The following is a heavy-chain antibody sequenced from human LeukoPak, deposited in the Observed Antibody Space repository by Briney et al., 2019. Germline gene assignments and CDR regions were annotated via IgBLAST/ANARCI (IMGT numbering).Heavy chain of an antibody. Sequence: SQTLSLTCTVSGGFIISNNFYWSWIRQPAGKGLEWIGRIYTSGSTNYNPSLKSRVTMSVDTSKNQFSLKLSSVTAADTAVYYCARGSGTRSDNYFDYWGQGTLVTVSS. CDR2: IYTSGST. CDR3: ARGSGTRSDNYFDY. J-gene: IGHJ4*02. CDR1: GGFIISNNFY. D-gene: IGHD1-1*01. V-gene: IGHV4-61*02.